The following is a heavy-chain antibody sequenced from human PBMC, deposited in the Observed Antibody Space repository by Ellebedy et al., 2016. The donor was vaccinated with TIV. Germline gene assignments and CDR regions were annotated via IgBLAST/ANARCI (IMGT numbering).Heavy chain of an antibody. CDR2: INVCNANT. CDR3: ARARGFSYFDF. CDR1: GFTFVSYA. V-gene: IGHV1-3*01. Sequence: AASVKVSCKASGFTFVSYAIQWVRQAPGQRLEWLGWINVCNANTRYSQKFQGRVTITRDTSASTAYMELTSLTSEDTAIYYCARARGFSYFDFWGQGTLVTVSS. J-gene: IGHJ4*02.